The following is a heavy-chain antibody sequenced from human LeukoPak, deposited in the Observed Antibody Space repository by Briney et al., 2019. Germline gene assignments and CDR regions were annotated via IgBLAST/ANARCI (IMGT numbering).Heavy chain of an antibody. Sequence: PGGSLRLSCAASGFTFSDYYMSWIRQAPGKGLEWVSYISSSGYTIYNADAVKGRFTISRDNAKNSLDLQMNSLRAEDTAVYYCARVRAYDSSGYNDAFDIWGQGTMVTVS. CDR1: GFTFSDYY. J-gene: IGHJ3*02. V-gene: IGHV3-11*01. D-gene: IGHD3-22*01. CDR2: ISSSGYTI. CDR3: ARVRAYDSSGYNDAFDI.